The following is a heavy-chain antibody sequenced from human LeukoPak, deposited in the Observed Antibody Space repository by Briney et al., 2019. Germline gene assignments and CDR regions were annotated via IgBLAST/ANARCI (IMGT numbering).Heavy chain of an antibody. Sequence: GGSLRLSCAASGFTFSSYWMHWVRQAPGKGLVWVSRINRDGSSTSYADSVKGRFTISRDNAKNTLNLQMNSLRAEDMAVYYCARASGSYSLDYWGQGNLVTVSS. CDR1: GFTFSSYW. CDR2: INRDGSST. V-gene: IGHV3-74*01. D-gene: IGHD1-26*01. J-gene: IGHJ4*02. CDR3: ARASGSYSLDY.